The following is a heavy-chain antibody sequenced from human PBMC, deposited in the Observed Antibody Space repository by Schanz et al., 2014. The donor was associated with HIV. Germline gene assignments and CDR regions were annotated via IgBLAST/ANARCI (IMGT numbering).Heavy chain of an antibody. J-gene: IGHJ6*02. CDR3: VRLMSSDYDFYHYGMDV. CDR1: GFSFSNFG. V-gene: IGHV3-30*03. CDR2: ISYDGRNK. D-gene: IGHD4-17*01. Sequence: QVQLVESGGGVVQPGRSLRLSCAASGFSFSNFGMHWVRQAPGKGLEWVAVISYDGRNKYYADSVKGRLTISRDNSKNTLYLQMKSLRREDTAVYYCVRLMSSDYDFYHYGMDVWGLGTMVSVSS.